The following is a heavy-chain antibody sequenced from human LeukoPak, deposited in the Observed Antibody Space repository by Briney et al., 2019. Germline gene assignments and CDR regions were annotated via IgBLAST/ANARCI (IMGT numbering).Heavy chain of an antibody. CDR1: GGSISSGDYY. CDR2: IYYSGST. D-gene: IGHD3-3*01. Sequence: SETLSLTCTVSGGSISSGDYYWSWIRQPPGKGLEWIGYIYYSGSTYYNPSLKSRVTISVDTSKNQFSPKLSSVTAADTAVYYCARADFWSGLDYWGQGTLVTVSS. V-gene: IGHV4-30-4*01. J-gene: IGHJ4*02. CDR3: ARADFWSGLDY.